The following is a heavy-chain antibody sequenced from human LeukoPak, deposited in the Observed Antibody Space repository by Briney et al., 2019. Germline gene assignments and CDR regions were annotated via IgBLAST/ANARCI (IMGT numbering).Heavy chain of an antibody. J-gene: IGHJ6*03. CDR2: INPNTGGT. CDR1: GYTFSGYD. V-gene: IGHV1-2*02. D-gene: IGHD5-24*01. Sequence: GASVKVSCKASGYTFSGYDMHWVRQAPGQGLEWMGWINPNTGGTNYAQKLQGRVTMTTDTSTSTAYMELRSLRSDDTAVYYCARGGDGYNLDYYYYMDVWGKGTTVTVSS. CDR3: ARGGDGYNLDYYYYMDV.